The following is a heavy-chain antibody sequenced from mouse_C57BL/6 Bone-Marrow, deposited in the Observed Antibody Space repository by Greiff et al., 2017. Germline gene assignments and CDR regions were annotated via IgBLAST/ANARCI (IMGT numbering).Heavy chain of an antibody. J-gene: IGHJ3*01. D-gene: IGHD2-3*01. CDR3: ARRGGWLLSFAY. V-gene: IGHV1-55*01. Sequence: VQLQQPGAELVKPGASVKMSCKASGYTFTSYWITWVKQRPGQGLEWIGDIYPGSGSTNYNEKFKSKATLTVDTSSSTAYMQLSSLTSEDSAVYYCARRGGWLLSFAYWGQGTLVTVSA. CDR1: GYTFTSYW. CDR2: IYPGSGST.